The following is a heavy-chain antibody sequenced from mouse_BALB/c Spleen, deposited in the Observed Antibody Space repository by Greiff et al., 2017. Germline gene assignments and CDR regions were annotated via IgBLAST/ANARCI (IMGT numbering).Heavy chain of an antibody. CDR2: ISSGSSTI. V-gene: IGHV5-17*02. J-gene: IGHJ1*01. CDR3: ARGASFYYWYFDV. Sequence: EVKVVESGGGLVQPGGSRKLSCAASGFTFSSFGMHWVRQAPEKGLEWVAYISSGSSTIYYADTVKGRFTISRDNPKNTLFLQMTSLRSEDTAMYYCARGASFYYWYFDVWGAGTTVTVSS. D-gene: IGHD2-3*01. CDR1: GFTFSSFG.